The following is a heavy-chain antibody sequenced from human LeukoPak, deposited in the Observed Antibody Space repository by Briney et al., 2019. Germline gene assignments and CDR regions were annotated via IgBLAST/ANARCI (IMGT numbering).Heavy chain of an antibody. J-gene: IGHJ4*02. CDR3: ARDGSREDTAMITARFDY. CDR1: GFIFSNYE. CDR2: ISISASTI. D-gene: IGHD5-18*01. Sequence: GGSLRLSCAASGFIFSNYEMNWVRQAPGKGLEWVSYISISASTIYYADSVKGRFTISRDNAKNSLYLQMNGLRAEDTAVYYCARDGSREDTAMITARFDYWGQGTLVTVSS. V-gene: IGHV3-48*03.